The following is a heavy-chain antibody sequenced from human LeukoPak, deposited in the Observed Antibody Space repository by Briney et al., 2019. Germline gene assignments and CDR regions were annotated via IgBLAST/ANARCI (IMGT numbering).Heavy chain of an antibody. D-gene: IGHD3-3*01. Sequence: SGGSLRLSCAASGFTFRDAWMTWVRQAPGKGLEWVGRIRSKTDGGTTDYAVSVQGRFTISRDDSKNTLYLQMSSLKTEDTAVYYCAKHIYGVVSIQQWGQGTLVTVSS. V-gene: IGHV3-15*01. J-gene: IGHJ1*01. CDR3: AKHIYGVVSIQQ. CDR2: IRSKTDGGTT. CDR1: GFTFRDAW.